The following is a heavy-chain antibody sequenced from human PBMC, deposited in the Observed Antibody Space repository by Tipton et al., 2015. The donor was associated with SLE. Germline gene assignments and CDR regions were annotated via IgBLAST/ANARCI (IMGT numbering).Heavy chain of an antibody. CDR3: ASLNIADGNDY. D-gene: IGHD5-12*01. Sequence: SLRLSCAASGFTFSSYGMHWVRQAPGKGLEWVANIKQDGSEKYYVDSVKGRFTISRDNAKNSLYLQMNSLRAEDTAVYYCASLNIADGNDYWGQGTLVTVSS. CDR2: IKQDGSEK. J-gene: IGHJ4*02. CDR1: GFTFSSYG. V-gene: IGHV3-7*01.